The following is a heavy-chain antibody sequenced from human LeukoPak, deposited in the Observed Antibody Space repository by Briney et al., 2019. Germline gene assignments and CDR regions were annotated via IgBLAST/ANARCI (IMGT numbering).Heavy chain of an antibody. D-gene: IGHD3-3*02. V-gene: IGHV1-2*02. CDR2: INPNSGAT. CDR1: GYTFTGYY. CDR3: ARGIRVPYYFDY. Sequence: GASVEVSCKASGYTFTGYYMHWVRQAPGQGLEWMGWINPNSGATNYAQKFQGGVTMTRDTSISTAYMELSRLRSDDTAVYYCARGIRVPYYFDYWGQGTLVTVSS. J-gene: IGHJ4*02.